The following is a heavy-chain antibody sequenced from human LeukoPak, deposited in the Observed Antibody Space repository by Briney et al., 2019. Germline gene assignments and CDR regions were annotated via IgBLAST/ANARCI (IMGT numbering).Heavy chain of an antibody. D-gene: IGHD3-16*01. CDR3: TLSGGDY. CDR1: GFTFGGSA. J-gene: IGHJ4*02. CDR2: IRSKANSYAT. V-gene: IGHV3-73*01. Sequence: PGGSLRLSCAASGFTFGGSAMHGVGQASGKGLEWVGRIRSKANSYATAYAASVKGRFTISRDDSKNTAYLQMNSLKTEDTAVYYCTLSGGDYWGQGTLVTVSS.